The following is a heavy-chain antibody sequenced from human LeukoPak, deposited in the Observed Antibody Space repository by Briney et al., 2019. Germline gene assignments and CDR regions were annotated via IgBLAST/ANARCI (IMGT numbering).Heavy chain of an antibody. CDR3: ARAGLGEFDY. CDR2: ISSIGSTI. J-gene: IGHJ4*02. Sequence: GGSLRRSCAASGFTFSSYEMNWVRQAPGQGLERASYISSIGSTIYYADSVKGRFTISRDNAKNSLYLQMNSLRAEDTAVYYCARAGLGEFDYWGQGTLVTVSS. V-gene: IGHV3-48*03. D-gene: IGHD3-10*01. CDR1: GFTFSSYE.